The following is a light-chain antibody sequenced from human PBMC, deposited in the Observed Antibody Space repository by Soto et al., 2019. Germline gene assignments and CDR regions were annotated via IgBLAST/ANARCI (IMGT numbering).Light chain of an antibody. CDR2: EAS. CDR3: QHYNVYPWT. CDR1: QSISSY. J-gene: IGKJ1*01. Sequence: DTQMNQSASPLSASVGHRVPITCRASQSISSYLTWYQQKKGKAPKLLIYEASSLKSGVPSRFSGSGYGTEFNLSISSLQPDDFATYYCQHYNVYPWTFGQGTKVDIK. V-gene: IGKV1-5*03.